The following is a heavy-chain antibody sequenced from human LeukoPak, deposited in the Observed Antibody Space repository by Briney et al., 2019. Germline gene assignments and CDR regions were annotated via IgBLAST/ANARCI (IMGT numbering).Heavy chain of an antibody. CDR3: ARVMITMVRGVITFYYYYYMDV. J-gene: IGHJ6*03. CDR1: GGSFSGYY. Sequence: PSETLSLTCAVYGGSFSGYYWSWIRQPPGKGLEWRGEINHSGSTNYNPSLTSRVTISVDTSKNQFPLKLSSVTAADTAVYYCARVMITMVRGVITFYYYYYMDVWGKGTTVTVSS. CDR2: INHSGST. D-gene: IGHD3-10*01. V-gene: IGHV4-34*01.